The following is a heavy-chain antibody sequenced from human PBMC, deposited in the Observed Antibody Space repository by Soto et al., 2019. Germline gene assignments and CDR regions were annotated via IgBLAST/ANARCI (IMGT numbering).Heavy chain of an antibody. V-gene: IGHV1-69*13. CDR3: ARVEGIQLWPPPD. Sequence: SVKVSCKASGGTFSSYAISWVRQAPGQGLEWMGGIIPIFGTANYAQKFQGRVTITADESTSTAYMELSSLRSEDTAVYYCARVEGIQLWPPPDWGQGTLVTVSS. D-gene: IGHD5-18*01. CDR1: GGTFSSYA. J-gene: IGHJ4*02. CDR2: IIPIFGTA.